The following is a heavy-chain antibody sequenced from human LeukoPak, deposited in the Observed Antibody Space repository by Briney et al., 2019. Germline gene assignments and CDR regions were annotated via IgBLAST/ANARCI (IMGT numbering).Heavy chain of an antibody. Sequence: GGSLRLSCAASVFTVSSNYMSWVRQAPGKGLEWVSVIYSGGSTYYADSVKGRFTISRDNSKNTLYLQMNSLRAEDTAVYYCARGVAVAGTGDYWGQGTLVTVSS. J-gene: IGHJ4*02. CDR3: ARGVAVAGTGDY. CDR1: VFTVSSNY. CDR2: IYSGGST. V-gene: IGHV3-66*01. D-gene: IGHD6-19*01.